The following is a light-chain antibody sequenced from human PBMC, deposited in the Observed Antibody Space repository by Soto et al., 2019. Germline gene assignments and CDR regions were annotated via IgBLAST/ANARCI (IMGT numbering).Light chain of an antibody. V-gene: IGKV1-5*03. CDR3: HQYNGYSYT. CDR1: QSIDSW. CDR2: KAS. Sequence: DIHMTQSPSTLSASVGDRVTITCRASQSIDSWLAWFQQKPGKAPKLLIYKASNLESEVPSRFSGSGSGTEFTLTISSLQPDDFATYYCHQYNGYSYTFGQGTKVDIK. J-gene: IGKJ2*01.